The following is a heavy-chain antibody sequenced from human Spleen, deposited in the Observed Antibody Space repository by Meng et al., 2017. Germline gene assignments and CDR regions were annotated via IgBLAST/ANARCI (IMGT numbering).Heavy chain of an antibody. CDR1: GGSFSDYY. J-gene: IGHJ4*02. D-gene: IGHD4-11*01. CDR3: ARGPTTMAHDFDY. CDR2: INHSGST. V-gene: IGHV4-34*01. Sequence: QAKLQQGVEGLLKPSETLSLTCVVSGGSFSDYYWSWIRQPPGKGLEWIGEINHSGSTNYNPSLESRATISVDTSQNNLSLKLSSVTAADSAVYYCARGPTTMAHDFDYWGQGTLVTVSS.